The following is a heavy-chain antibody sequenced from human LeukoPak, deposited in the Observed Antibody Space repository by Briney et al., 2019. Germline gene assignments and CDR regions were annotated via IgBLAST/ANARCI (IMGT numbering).Heavy chain of an antibody. D-gene: IGHD3-22*01. V-gene: IGHV1-2*02. CDR2: INPNSGGT. CDR1: GYTFTRYG. Sequence: GASVKVSCKASGYTFTRYGISWVRQAPGQGLEWMGWINPNSGGTNYAQKFQGRVTMTRDTSISTAYMELSGLRSDDTAVYYCARDLGPRIYSSGHSYFDYWGQGTLVTVSS. J-gene: IGHJ4*02. CDR3: ARDLGPRIYSSGHSYFDY.